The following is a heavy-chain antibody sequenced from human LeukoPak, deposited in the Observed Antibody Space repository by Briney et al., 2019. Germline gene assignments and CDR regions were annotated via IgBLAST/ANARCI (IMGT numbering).Heavy chain of an antibody. V-gene: IGHV4-34*01. D-gene: IGHD6-13*01. CDR3: ARDPGSSWYNEYFDY. J-gene: IGHJ4*02. Sequence: SETLSLTCAVSGGSLSGYYWSWIRQPPGRGLEWTGEINYSGSTNYDPSLKSRITIALDTSKNQFSLKLSSVTAADTAVYYCARDPGSSWYNEYFDYWGQGTLVTVSS. CDR2: INYSGST. CDR1: GGSLSGYY.